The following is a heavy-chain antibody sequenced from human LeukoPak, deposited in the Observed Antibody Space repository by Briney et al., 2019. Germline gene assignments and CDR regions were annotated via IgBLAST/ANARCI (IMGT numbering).Heavy chain of an antibody. CDR1: GFTFDDYA. J-gene: IGHJ4*02. D-gene: IGHD4-11*01. Sequence: GGSLRLSCAASGFTFDDYAMHWDRQAPGKGLEWVSLISGDGGSTYYTYYADSVKGRFTISRDNSKNSLYLQMNSLRTEDTALYYCAKDIKTVTTGIYDYWGQGTLVTVSS. CDR3: AKDIKTVTTGIYDY. V-gene: IGHV3-43*02. CDR2: ISGDGGSTYYT.